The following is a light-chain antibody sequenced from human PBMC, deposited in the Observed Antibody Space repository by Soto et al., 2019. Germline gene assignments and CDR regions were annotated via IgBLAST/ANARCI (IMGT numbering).Light chain of an antibody. J-gene: IGKJ4*01. CDR2: GAS. Sequence: EIVMTQSPTTLSVSPGERATLSCRASQSVSSNLAWYRQKPGQAPRLLIYGASARATGIPARFSGSGSGPEFTLTISSLQSEDFAVYYCQQYNNWPPLTFGGGTKVAIK. CDR1: QSVSSN. CDR3: QQYNNWPPLT. V-gene: IGKV3-15*01.